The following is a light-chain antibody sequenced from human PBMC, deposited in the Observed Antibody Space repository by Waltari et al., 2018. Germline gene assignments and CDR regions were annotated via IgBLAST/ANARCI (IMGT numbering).Light chain of an antibody. J-gene: IGKJ2*01. Sequence: DIVMTQSPDSLAVSLCESATINCKSSQTVLYSSNNKNYLAWYQQKPGQPPKLVIYWASTRESGVPDRFSASGSGTDFNFTISSLQAEDVAVYYCQQYYTSPYTFAQGTKLEI. CDR1: QTVLYSSNNKNY. V-gene: IGKV4-1*01. CDR2: WAS. CDR3: QQYYTSPYT.